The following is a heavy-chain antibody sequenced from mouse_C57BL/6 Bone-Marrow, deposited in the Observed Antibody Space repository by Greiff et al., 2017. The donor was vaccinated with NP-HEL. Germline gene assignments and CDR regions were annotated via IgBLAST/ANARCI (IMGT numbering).Heavy chain of an antibody. V-gene: IGHV1-81*01. J-gene: IGHJ2*01. CDR3: ARGDYDYDFYYFDY. CDR1: GYTFTSYG. Sequence: QVQLQQSGAELARPGASVKLSCKASGYTFTSYGISWVKQRTGQGLEWIGEIYPRSGNTYYNEKFKGKATLTADKSYSTAYMELRSLTSEDSAVYFCARGDYDYDFYYFDYWGQGTTLTVSS. D-gene: IGHD2-4*01. CDR2: IYPRSGNT.